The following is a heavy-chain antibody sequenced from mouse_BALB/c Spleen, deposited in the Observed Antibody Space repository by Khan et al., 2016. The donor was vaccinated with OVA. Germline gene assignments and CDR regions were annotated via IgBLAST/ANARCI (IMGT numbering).Heavy chain of an antibody. Sequence: QVQLKESGPGLVAPSQSLSITCTVSGFSLTSYDISWIRQPPGKGLEWLGVIWTGGGTNYNSAFMSRLSISKDNSKNKVSLKMNSLQTDDTAIYYCVRGTMITTYWGQGTLVTVSA. CDR3: VRGTMITTY. V-gene: IGHV2-9-2*01. J-gene: IGHJ3*01. CDR1: GFSLTSYD. D-gene: IGHD2-4*01. CDR2: IWTGGGT.